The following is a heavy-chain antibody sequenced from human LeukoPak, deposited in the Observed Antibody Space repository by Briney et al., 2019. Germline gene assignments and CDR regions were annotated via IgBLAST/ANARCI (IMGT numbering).Heavy chain of an antibody. CDR2: ISSSSSTI. CDR3: ARDLFRKGAFDI. D-gene: IGHD2-21*01. V-gene: IGHV3-48*01. Sequence: GGSLRLSCAASGFTFSSYSMNWVRQAPGKGLEWVSYISSSSSTIYYAYSVKGRFTISRDNAKNSLYVQMNSLRAEDTAVYYCARDLFRKGAFDIWGQGTMVTVSS. J-gene: IGHJ3*02. CDR1: GFTFSSYS.